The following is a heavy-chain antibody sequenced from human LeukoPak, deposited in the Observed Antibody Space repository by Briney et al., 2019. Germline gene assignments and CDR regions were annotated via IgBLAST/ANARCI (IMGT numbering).Heavy chain of an antibody. CDR3: ARDPNYYDSSGYDY. Sequence: GWSLRLSCAASGFTFSSYAMHWVRQAPGKGLEWVAVISYDGSNKYYADSVKGRFTISRDNSKNTLYLQMNSLRAEDTAVYYCARDPNYYDSSGYDYWGQGTLVTVSS. D-gene: IGHD3-22*01. CDR2: ISYDGSNK. J-gene: IGHJ4*02. V-gene: IGHV3-30-3*01. CDR1: GFTFSSYA.